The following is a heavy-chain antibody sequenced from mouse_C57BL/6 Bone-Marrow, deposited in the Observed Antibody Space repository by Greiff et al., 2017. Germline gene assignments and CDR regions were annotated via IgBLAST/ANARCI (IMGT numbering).Heavy chain of an antibody. CDR3: TTTVSY. J-gene: IGHJ2*01. Sequence: EVKVVESGAELVRPGASVKLSCTASGFNIKDDYMHWVKQRPEQGLEWIGWIDPENGDTEYASKFQGKATITADTSSNTAYLQLSRLTSEDTAVYYCTTTVSYWGQGTTLTVSS. CDR2: IDPENGDT. V-gene: IGHV14-4*01. CDR1: GFNIKDDY. D-gene: IGHD6-2*01.